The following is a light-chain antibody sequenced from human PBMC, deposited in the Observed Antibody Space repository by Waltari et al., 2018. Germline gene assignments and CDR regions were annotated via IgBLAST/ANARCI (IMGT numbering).Light chain of an antibody. V-gene: IGLV4-69*01. Sequence: QLVLTQSPSASASLGASVKLTCTLDSGQSSNIIAWLQQQPEKGPRYLMKVNSDGSHSKGDEIPDRFSGSSSGAERYLTISSLQSEDEADYYCQTGGHGTWVFGGGTKLTVL. CDR3: QTGGHGTWV. CDR2: VNSDGSH. J-gene: IGLJ3*02. CDR1: SGQSSNI.